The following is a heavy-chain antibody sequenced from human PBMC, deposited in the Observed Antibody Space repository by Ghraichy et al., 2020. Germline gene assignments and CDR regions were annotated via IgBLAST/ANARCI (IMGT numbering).Heavy chain of an antibody. Sequence: SVKVSCKASGGTFSSYAISWVRQAPGQGLEWMGGIIPIFGTANYAQKFQGRVTITADESTSTAYMELSSLRSEDTAVYYCARGYYYGTDFDYWGQGTLVTVSS. J-gene: IGHJ4*02. CDR1: GGTFSSYA. V-gene: IGHV1-69*13. CDR3: ARGYYYGTDFDY. D-gene: IGHD3-22*01. CDR2: IIPIFGTA.